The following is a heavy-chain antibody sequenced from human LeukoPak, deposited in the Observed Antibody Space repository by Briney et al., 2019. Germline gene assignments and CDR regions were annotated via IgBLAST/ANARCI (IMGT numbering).Heavy chain of an antibody. CDR1: GFTFDDYA. CDR2: ISWDGGST. J-gene: IGHJ4*02. D-gene: IGHD3-16*02. Sequence: QPGGSLRLSCAASGFTFDDYAMHWVRQAPGKGLEWVSLISWDGGSTYYADSVEGRFTISRDNSKNSLYLQMNSLRAEDTALYYCARSYRYFDYWGQGTLVTVSS. V-gene: IGHV3-43D*03. CDR3: ARSYRYFDY.